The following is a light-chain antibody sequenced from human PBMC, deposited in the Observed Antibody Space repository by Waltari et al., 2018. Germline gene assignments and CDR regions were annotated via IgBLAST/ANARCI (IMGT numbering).Light chain of an antibody. CDR2: WAS. V-gene: IGKV4-1*01. J-gene: IGKJ4*01. CDR1: QSVFYGSNNKNY. CDR3: QQYYTAPLT. Sequence: DIVMTQSPDSMAVSLGARATINCKSSQSVFYGSNNKNYLAWSQQKPGQPPRLLIYWASTRESGVPDRFSRRGSGANFTLTISSLQAEDAAVYYCQQYYTAPLTFGGGTKVAIK.